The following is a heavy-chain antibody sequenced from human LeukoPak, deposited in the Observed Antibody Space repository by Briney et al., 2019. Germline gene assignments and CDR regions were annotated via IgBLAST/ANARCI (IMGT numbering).Heavy chain of an antibody. J-gene: IGHJ4*02. V-gene: IGHV3-48*03. D-gene: IGHD5-18*01. CDR2: ISSSGSTI. CDR1: GFTFSSYE. CDR3: ARERGYSYGSAYYFDY. Sequence: PGGSLRLSCAASGFTFSSYEMNWVRQAPGKGLEWVSYISSSGSTIYYADSVKGRFTISRDNAKNSLYLQVNSLRAEDTAVYYCARERGYSYGSAYYFDYWGQGTLVTVSS.